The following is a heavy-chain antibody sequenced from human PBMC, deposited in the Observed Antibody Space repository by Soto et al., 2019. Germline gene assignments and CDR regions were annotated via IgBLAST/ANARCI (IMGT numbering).Heavy chain of an antibody. D-gene: IGHD3-22*01. CDR2: ISSSSSYT. V-gene: IGHV3-11*06. J-gene: IGHJ4*02. Sequence: GSLILSCPASGVTFSDYYMSWIRQAPGKGLEWVSYISSSSSYTNYADSVKGRFTISRDNAKNSLYLQMNSLRAEDTAVYYCARELVYYCDSSGYYYRPWDYWGQGTLVTVSS. CDR1: GVTFSDYY. CDR3: ARELVYYCDSSGYYYRPWDY.